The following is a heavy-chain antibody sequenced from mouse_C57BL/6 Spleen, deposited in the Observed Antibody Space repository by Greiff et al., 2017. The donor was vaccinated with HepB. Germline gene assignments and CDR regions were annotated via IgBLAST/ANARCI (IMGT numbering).Heavy chain of an antibody. J-gene: IGHJ2*01. CDR3: AGVGTGTFGY. D-gene: IGHD4-1*01. CDR2: ISSGGSYT. Sequence: EVQLVESGGDLVKPGGSLKLSCAASGFTFSSYGMSWVRQTPDKRLEWVATISSGGSYTYYPDSVKGRFTISRDNAKNTLYLQMSSLKSEDTAMYYCAGVGTGTFGYWGQGTTLTVSS. V-gene: IGHV5-6*01. CDR1: GFTFSSYG.